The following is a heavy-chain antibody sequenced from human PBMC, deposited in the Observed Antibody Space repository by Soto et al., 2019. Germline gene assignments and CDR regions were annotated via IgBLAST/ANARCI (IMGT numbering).Heavy chain of an antibody. CDR1: RYTFSGRF. D-gene: IGHD2-15*01. V-gene: IGHV1-2*06. CDR2: TYMNTGDI. Sequence: QVQLVQSGAEMKNPGASVKVSCTASRYTFSGRFIHWVRQAPGQGPERMGRTYMNTGDIIYAQKFQGGFPMTDATSINAAYMELRGLTSDDTAVYFCARELLRGLDVWGQGITVSFSS. CDR3: ARELLRGLDV. J-gene: IGHJ6*02.